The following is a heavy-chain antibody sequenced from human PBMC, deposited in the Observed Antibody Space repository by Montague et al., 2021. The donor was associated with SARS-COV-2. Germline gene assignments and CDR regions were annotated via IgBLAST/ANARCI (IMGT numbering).Heavy chain of an antibody. CDR1: TDAFNGYY. D-gene: IGHD3-9*01. Sequence: SETLSLTCAVYTDAFNGYYWTWIRQPPGKGLEWIGEVSHPGSAKYNPSLKSRVTISVDTYRKQVSLRLTSVTAADTATYYCARGGYSRVIFVVCHRYYFDYWGQGNMVAVSA. CDR3: ARGGYSRVIFVVCHRYYFDY. CDR2: VSHPGSA. V-gene: IGHV4-34*01. J-gene: IGHJ4*02.